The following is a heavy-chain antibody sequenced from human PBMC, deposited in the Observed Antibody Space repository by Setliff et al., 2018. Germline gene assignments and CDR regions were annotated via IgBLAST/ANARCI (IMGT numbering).Heavy chain of an antibody. CDR3: ARGSRFGTIVYRGDYYLDV. J-gene: IGHJ6*03. D-gene: IGHD3-10*01. CDR1: GYTFTNYD. Sequence: ASVKVSCKASGYTFTNYDINWVRQAPGQGLEWVGWINTNTGNPTYAQGFTGRFVFSLDTSVSTAYLQISSLKAEDTAIYYCARGSRFGTIVYRGDYYLDVWGKGTTVTVSS. CDR2: INTNTGNP. V-gene: IGHV7-4-1*02.